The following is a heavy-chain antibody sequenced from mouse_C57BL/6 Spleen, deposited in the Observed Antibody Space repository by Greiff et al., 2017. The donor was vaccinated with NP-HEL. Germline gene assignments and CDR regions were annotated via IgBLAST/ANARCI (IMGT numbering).Heavy chain of an antibody. J-gene: IGHJ4*01. Sequence: EVKLIESGGGLVKPGGSLKLSCAASGFTFSDYGMHWVRQAPEKGLEWVAYISSGSSTIYYADTVKGRFTISRDNAKNTLFLQMTSLRSEDTAMYYCARREFITTDGAMDYWGQGTSVTVSS. D-gene: IGHD1-1*01. V-gene: IGHV5-17*01. CDR3: ARREFITTDGAMDY. CDR1: GFTFSDYG. CDR2: ISSGSSTI.